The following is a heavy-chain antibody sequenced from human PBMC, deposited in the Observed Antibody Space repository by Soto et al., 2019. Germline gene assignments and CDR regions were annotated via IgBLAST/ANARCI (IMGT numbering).Heavy chain of an antibody. CDR1: GGSISSSSYY. D-gene: IGHD3-9*01. CDR3: ATTGYYCGMDNGFDY. Sequence: SETLSLTCTVSGGSISSSSYYWGWIRQPPGKGLEWIGSIYYSGSTYYNPSLKSRVTISVDTSKNQFSLKLSSVTAADTAVYYCATTGYYCGMDNGFDYWGQGTLVTVSS. CDR2: IYYSGST. J-gene: IGHJ4*02. V-gene: IGHV4-39*01.